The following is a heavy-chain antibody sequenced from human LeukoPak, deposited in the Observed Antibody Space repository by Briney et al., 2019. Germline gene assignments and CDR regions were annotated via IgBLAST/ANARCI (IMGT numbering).Heavy chain of an antibody. CDR3: ARSPDLYDSSGYYFNWFDP. CDR2: ISAYNGNT. Sequence: PRASVKVSCKASGGTFSSYAISWVRQAPGQGLEWMGWISAYNGNTNYAQKLQGRVTMTTDTSTSTAYMELRSLRSDDTAVYYCARSPDLYDSSGYYFNWFDPWGQGTLVTVSS. V-gene: IGHV1-18*01. CDR1: GGTFSSYA. D-gene: IGHD3-22*01. J-gene: IGHJ5*02.